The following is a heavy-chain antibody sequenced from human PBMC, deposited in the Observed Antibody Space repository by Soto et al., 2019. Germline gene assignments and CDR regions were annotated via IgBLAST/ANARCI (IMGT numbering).Heavy chain of an antibody. CDR1: GGSFSGDY. J-gene: IGHJ4*02. CDR3: AGDRIMITFGGVIVSAFDY. CDR2: INHSGST. V-gene: IGHV4-34*01. Sequence: QVQLQQWGAGLLKPSETLSLTCAVYGGSFSGDYWSWIRQPPGKGLEWIGEINHSGSTNYHPSLQSRVIISVDTSKNQFSLMLSSVTAADTAVYYCAGDRIMITFGGVIVSAFDYWGQGTLVTVSS. D-gene: IGHD3-16*02.